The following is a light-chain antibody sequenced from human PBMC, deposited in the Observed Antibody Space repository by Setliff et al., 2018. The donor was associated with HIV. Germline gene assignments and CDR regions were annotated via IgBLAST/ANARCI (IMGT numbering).Light chain of an antibody. V-gene: IGLV1-44*01. CDR2: TNS. J-gene: IGLJ1*01. Sequence: QSVLTQPPSVSGAPGQRVTISCSGSHSNIGTTTVNWYQRLPGAAPKLLIYTNSHRPSGVPDRFSGSKSGTSASLAISGLRSEDEAEYYCASWDDTLKVYVFGSGTKVTV. CDR1: HSNIGTTT. CDR3: ASWDDTLKVYV.